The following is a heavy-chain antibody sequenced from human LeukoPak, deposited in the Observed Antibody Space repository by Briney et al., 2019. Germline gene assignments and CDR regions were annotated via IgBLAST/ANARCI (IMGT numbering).Heavy chain of an antibody. Sequence: SETLSLTCTVSGDSISSNYWSWMRQPPGKGLEWIGHIYYSGSTNYNPSLKSRVTISVDTSKNQFSLKVSSVTAADTAVYYCARLQTWGYFDYWGQGTLVTVPS. CDR1: GDSISSNY. D-gene: IGHD7-27*01. J-gene: IGHJ4*02. V-gene: IGHV4-59*08. CDR3: ARLQTWGYFDY. CDR2: IYYSGST.